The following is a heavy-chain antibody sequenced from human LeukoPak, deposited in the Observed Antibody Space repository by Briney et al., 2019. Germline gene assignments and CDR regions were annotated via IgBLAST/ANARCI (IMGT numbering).Heavy chain of an antibody. CDR2: ISWNSGSI. J-gene: IGHJ6*03. Sequence: WVRQAPGKGLEWVSGISWNSGSIDYADSVKGRFTISRDNAKNSLYLQMNSLRAEDTAVYYCARYSGSYLYYYYYYMDVWGKGTTVTISS. V-gene: IGHV3-9*01. CDR3: ARYSGSYLYYYYYYMDV. D-gene: IGHD1-26*01.